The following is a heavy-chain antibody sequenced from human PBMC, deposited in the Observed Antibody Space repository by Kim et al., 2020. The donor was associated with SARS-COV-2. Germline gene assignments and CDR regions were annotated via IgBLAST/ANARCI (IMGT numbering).Heavy chain of an antibody. CDR3: AVKRRRDYYHMDV. V-gene: IGHV3-21*01. J-gene: IGHJ6*03. Sequence: TDSVKARLTISRDNAKNSLYLQLNSLRAEDRAVYYCAVKRRRDYYHMDVWGKGTTVTVSS.